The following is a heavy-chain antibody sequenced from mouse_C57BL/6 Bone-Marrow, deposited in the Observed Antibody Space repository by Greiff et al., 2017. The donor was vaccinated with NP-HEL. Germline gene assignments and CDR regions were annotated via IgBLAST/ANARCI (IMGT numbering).Heavy chain of an antibody. CDR3: AKDQSDGYYSARDY. CDR1: GFSLTSYG. Sequence: QVQLKESGPGLVAPSQSLSITCTVSGFSLTSYGVHWVRQPPGKGLEWLGGIGGGGSTNYNSANMSRLSISKDNSNSQVVIKMNSLQTDDTTMYYGAKDQSDGYYSARDYWGQGTSVTVSS. D-gene: IGHD2-3*01. CDR2: IGGGGST. J-gene: IGHJ4*01. V-gene: IGHV2-9*01.